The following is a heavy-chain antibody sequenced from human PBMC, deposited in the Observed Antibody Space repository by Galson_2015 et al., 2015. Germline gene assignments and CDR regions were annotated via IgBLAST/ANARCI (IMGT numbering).Heavy chain of an antibody. D-gene: IGHD4-17*01. CDR3: ARAPLRNYGDYLDY. CDR2: INYDGTT. Sequence: SLRLSCAVSGFSVSKNYMSWVRQAPGKGLEWVSTINYDGTTIYADSVTGRFKISRDDSRNALYLQMNSLRAEDTAVYYCARAPLRNYGDYLDYWGQGALVTVSS. V-gene: IGHV3-53*05. J-gene: IGHJ4*02. CDR1: GFSVSKNY.